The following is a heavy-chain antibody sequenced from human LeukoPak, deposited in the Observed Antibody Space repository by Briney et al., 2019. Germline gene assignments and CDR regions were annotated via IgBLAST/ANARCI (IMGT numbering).Heavy chain of an antibody. Sequence: GGSLRLSCAASGFTFSSYWMSWVRQAPGKGLEWVANIKQDGSEKYYVDSVKGRFTISRDNAKNSLYLQMNSLRAEDTAVYYCAREGAGSRTLFDYWGQGTQVTVSS. V-gene: IGHV3-7*01. J-gene: IGHJ4*02. D-gene: IGHD1-14*01. CDR2: IKQDGSEK. CDR3: AREGAGSRTLFDY. CDR1: GFTFSSYW.